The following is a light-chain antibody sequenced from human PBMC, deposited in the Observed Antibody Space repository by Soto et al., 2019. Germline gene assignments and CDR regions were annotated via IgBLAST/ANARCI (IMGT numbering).Light chain of an antibody. J-gene: IGKJ2*01. CDR1: QSVSSN. Sequence: EILMTQSPATLSVSPGERATLSCGASQSVSSNLAWYQQKPGQAPRLLIYGASTRATGIPASFSGSGSGTEFTLTISSLQPADVAAYYCQQYDNWPPYTFGQGTQVDI. CDR3: QQYDNWPPYT. CDR2: GAS. V-gene: IGKV3-15*01.